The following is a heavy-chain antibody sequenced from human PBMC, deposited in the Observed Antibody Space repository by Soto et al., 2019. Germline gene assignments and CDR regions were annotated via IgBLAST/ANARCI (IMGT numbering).Heavy chain of an antibody. D-gene: IGHD3-9*01. CDR3: ARVLRYFDWLSNRNYYYYGMDV. CDR1: GYTFTSYD. Sequence: QVQLVQSGAEVKKPGASVKVSCKASGYTFTSYDINWVRQATGQGLEWMGWMNPNSGNTGYAQKFQGRVTMTRNTSISTVYMELSSLRSEDTAVYYCARVLRYFDWLSNRNYYYYGMDVWGQGTTVTVSS. J-gene: IGHJ6*02. V-gene: IGHV1-8*01. CDR2: MNPNSGNT.